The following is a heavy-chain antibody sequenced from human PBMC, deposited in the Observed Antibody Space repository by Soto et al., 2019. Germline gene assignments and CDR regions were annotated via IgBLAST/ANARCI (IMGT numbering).Heavy chain of an antibody. CDR1: GFTFSTYG. V-gene: IGHV3-33*01. CDR2: IWYDGSRT. CDR3: AREQIGVAGSTYDY. D-gene: IGHD6-19*01. J-gene: IGHJ4*02. Sequence: QVQLVESGGGVVQPETSLRLSCAASGFTFSTYGMHWVRQAPGKGLDWVALIWYDGSRTHYAESVKGRFTISRDNSKNTLFLQMNSLRVEDTAVYYCAREQIGVAGSTYDYWGQGTLVTVSS.